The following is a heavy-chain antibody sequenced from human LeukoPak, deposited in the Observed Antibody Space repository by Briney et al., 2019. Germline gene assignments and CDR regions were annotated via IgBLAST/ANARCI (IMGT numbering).Heavy chain of an antibody. Sequence: GGSLRLSCAAFGFTFSSYEMNWVRQAPGKGLEWVSYISSSGSTIYYADSVKGRFTIYRDNAKNSLYLQMNSLRAEDTAVYYCARVIPPGRAAAGSFDYWGQGMLVTVSS. CDR1: GFTFSSYE. CDR2: ISSSGSTI. J-gene: IGHJ4*02. CDR3: ARVIPPGRAAAGSFDY. V-gene: IGHV3-48*03. D-gene: IGHD6-13*01.